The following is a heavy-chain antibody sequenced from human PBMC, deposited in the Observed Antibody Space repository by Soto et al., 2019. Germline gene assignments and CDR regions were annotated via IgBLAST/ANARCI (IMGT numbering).Heavy chain of an antibody. Sequence: QLQLQESGPGLVTPSETLSLTCTVSGGSMSSSSYYWGWIRQPPGKGLEWIGTVYYSGSTYYNPSLKSRVTVSVDTSKNQCSLKLTSVTAADTAVYYCARLSMVRGANVAFDIWGQGTMVTVSS. CDR1: GGSMSSSSYY. J-gene: IGHJ3*02. CDR3: ARLSMVRGANVAFDI. V-gene: IGHV4-39*01. CDR2: VYYSGST. D-gene: IGHD3-10*01.